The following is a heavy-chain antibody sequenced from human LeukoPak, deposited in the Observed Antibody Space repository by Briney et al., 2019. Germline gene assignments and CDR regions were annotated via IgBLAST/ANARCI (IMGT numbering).Heavy chain of an antibody. J-gene: IGHJ5*02. V-gene: IGHV5-51*01. CDR1: GYSFTSYW. D-gene: IGHD2-15*01. CDR3: ARRGYCSGGSCYSGVWFDP. CDR2: IYPGDSDT. Sequence: GESLKISCKGSGYSFTSYWIGWVRQMPGKGLEWMGIIYPGDSDTRYSPSFQGQVTISADKSISTAYLQWGSLKASDTAMYYCARRGYCSGGSCYSGVWFDPWGQGTLVTVSS.